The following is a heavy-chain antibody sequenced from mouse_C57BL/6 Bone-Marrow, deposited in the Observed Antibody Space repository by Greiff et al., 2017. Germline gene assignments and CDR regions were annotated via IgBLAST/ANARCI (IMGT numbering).Heavy chain of an antibody. V-gene: IGHV1-69*01. Sequence: QVQLQQSGAELVMPGASVKLSCKASGYTFTSYWMHWVKQRPGQGLEWIGEIDPSDSYTNYNQKFKGKSTLTVDKSSSTAYMQLSSLTSEDSAVYYCARACYGSSYDYFDYWGQGTTLTVSS. CDR2: IDPSDSYT. J-gene: IGHJ2*01. D-gene: IGHD1-1*01. CDR3: ARACYGSSYDYFDY. CDR1: GYTFTSYW.